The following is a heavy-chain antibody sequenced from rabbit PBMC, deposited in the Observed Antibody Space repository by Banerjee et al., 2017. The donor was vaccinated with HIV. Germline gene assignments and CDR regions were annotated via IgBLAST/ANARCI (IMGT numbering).Heavy chain of an antibody. CDR3: ARDSGTDNDYFSFDL. CDR1: GIDFSSNYW. CDR2: IYGGSTGST. V-gene: IGHV1S45*01. Sequence: EESGGGLVKPEGSLTLTCTASGIDFSSNYWICWVRQAPGKGLEWIGYIYGGSTGSTYYASWAKGRFTISKTSSTTVTLQMTSLTAADTATYFCARDSGTDNDYFSFDLWGPGTLVTVS. D-gene: IGHD7-1*01. J-gene: IGHJ4*01.